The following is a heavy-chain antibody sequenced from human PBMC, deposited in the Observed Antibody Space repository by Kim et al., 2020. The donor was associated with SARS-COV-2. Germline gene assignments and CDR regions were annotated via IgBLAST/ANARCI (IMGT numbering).Heavy chain of an antibody. CDR2: INWNSGRI. D-gene: IGHD3-10*01. Sequence: GGSLRLSCIASGFTFDDHVMNWVRQAPGKGLEWVSSINWNSGRIDYADSVKGRFIISRDNAKNSLYLQMNSLRPEDTALYYCAKEMAHAAWFGDLINWSDAFDIWGQGTMVTVSS. J-gene: IGHJ3*02. CDR3: AKEMAHAAWFGDLINWSDAFDI. CDR1: GFTFDDHV. V-gene: IGHV3-9*01.